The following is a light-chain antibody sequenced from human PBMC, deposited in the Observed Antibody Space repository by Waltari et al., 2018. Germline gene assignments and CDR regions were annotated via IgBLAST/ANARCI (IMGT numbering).Light chain of an antibody. Sequence: DIQMTQSPSTLSASVGDRVTITCRASQSLSSWLAWYQQKPGKAPKLLSYKASSLESGVPARFSVSGSGTECTLTISSLQPDDFATYYCQQYNSYPYTFGQGTKLEIK. CDR3: QQYNSYPYT. CDR2: KAS. CDR1: QSLSSW. J-gene: IGKJ2*01. V-gene: IGKV1-5*03.